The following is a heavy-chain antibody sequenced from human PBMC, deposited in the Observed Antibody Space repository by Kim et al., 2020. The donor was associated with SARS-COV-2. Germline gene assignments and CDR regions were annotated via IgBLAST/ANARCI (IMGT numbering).Heavy chain of an antibody. CDR3: ARVQAYGYYYYYGMDV. V-gene: IGHV4-34*01. J-gene: IGHJ6*02. Sequence: LKMRVTISVDTSKNQFSLKLSSVTAADTAVYYCARVQAYGYYYYYGMDVWGQGTTVTVSS. D-gene: IGHD3-10*01.